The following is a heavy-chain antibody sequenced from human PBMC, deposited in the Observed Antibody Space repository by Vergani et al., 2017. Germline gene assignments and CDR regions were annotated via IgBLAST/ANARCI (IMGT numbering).Heavy chain of an antibody. J-gene: IGHJ6*02. V-gene: IGHV3-33*03. CDR1: GFTFSSYG. Sequence: QVQLVESGGGVVQPGRSLRLSCAASGFTFSSYGMHWVRQAPGKGLEWVAVIWYDGSNKYYADSVKGRFTISRDNAKNSLYLKMNSLRAEDTAVYYCARSDSSGYWPDYYYYYGMDVWGQGTTVTVSS. CDR2: IWYDGSNK. CDR3: ARSDSSGYWPDYYYYYGMDV. D-gene: IGHD3-22*01.